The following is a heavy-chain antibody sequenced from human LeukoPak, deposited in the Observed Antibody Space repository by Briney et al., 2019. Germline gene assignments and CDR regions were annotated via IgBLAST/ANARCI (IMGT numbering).Heavy chain of an antibody. J-gene: IGHJ4*02. Sequence: SETLSLTCAVYGGSFSGYYWSWIRQPPGKGLEWIGEINHSGSTNYNPSLKSRVTISVDTFKNQFSLKLSSVTAADTAVYYCATRASSSSGNYWGQGTLVTVSS. CDR2: INHSGST. CDR1: GGSFSGYY. V-gene: IGHV4-34*01. CDR3: ATRASSSSGNY. D-gene: IGHD6-6*01.